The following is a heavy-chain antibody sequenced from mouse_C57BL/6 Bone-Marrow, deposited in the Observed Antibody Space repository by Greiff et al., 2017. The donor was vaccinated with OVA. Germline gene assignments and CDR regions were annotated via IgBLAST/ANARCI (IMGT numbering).Heavy chain of an antibody. CDR1: GFTFSSYA. J-gene: IGHJ4*01. CDR2: ISSGGDYI. V-gene: IGHV5-9-1*02. D-gene: IGHD1-1*01. Sequence: EVMLVESGEGLVKPGGSLKLSCAASGFTFSSYAMSWVRQTPEKRLEWVAYISSGGDYIYYADTVKGRFTISRDNARNTLYLQMSSLKSEDTAMYYCTRDRGSSYFYYAMDYWGQGTSVTVSS. CDR3: TRDRGSSYFYYAMDY.